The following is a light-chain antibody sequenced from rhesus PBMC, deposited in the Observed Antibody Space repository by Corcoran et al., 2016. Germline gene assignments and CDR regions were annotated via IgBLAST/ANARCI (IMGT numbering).Light chain of an antibody. V-gene: IGKV1-28*03. CDR2: GES. CDR1: QGISSL. CDR3: LRHNSYPYS. J-gene: IGKJ2*01. Sequence: DIQMTQSPSSLSASAGDTVTIPCRASQGISSLLNWFQKKPGKAPHLLIYGESNLESGFPSRFRGRGSGTDFTLAISRLQPEDFAAYCCLRHNSYPYSFDQGAKVEIK.